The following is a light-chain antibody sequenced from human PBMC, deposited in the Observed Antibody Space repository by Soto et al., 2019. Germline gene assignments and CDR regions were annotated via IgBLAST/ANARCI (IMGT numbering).Light chain of an antibody. CDR3: QQYGRSPMFT. J-gene: IGKJ2*01. CDR2: GAS. Sequence: EIVLTQSPGTLSLSPGERATLSCRASQSVSSNYLAWYQQKPGQAPRLLIYGASRGAAGIPDRFIGSGSGTEFTLTINRLEPEDFAVHFCQQYGRSPMFTFGQGTKLEIK. V-gene: IGKV3-20*01. CDR1: QSVSSNY.